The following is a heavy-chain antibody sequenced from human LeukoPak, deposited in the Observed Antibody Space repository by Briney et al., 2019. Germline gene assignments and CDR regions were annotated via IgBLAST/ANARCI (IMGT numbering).Heavy chain of an antibody. D-gene: IGHD2-8*01. CDR3: AAAKGYCTTGVCYPWVRPEY. V-gene: IGHV4-59*01. Sequence: SETLSLTCTVSGDSIMNYYWTWIRQPPGKGLEWIGYIYYSGNTNNNPSLKSRVTISIDTSKNQFSLKLCSVTAADTAVYYCAAAKGYCTTGVCYPWVRPEYWGQGTRVTVSS. CDR2: IYYSGNT. CDR1: GDSIMNYY. J-gene: IGHJ4*02.